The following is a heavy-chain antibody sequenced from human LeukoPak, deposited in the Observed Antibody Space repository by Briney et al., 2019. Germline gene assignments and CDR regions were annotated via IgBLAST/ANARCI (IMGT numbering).Heavy chain of an antibody. CDR1: GYTFTSYD. CDR3: ARGQLGEGLLWFGELLTTFDY. Sequence: GASVKVSCKASGYTFTSYDINWVRQATGQGLEWMGWMNPNSGNTGYAQKFQGRVTMTRNTSISTAYMELSSLRSEDTAVYYCARGQLGEGLLWFGELLTTFDYWGQGTLVTVSS. CDR2: MNPNSGNT. J-gene: IGHJ4*02. D-gene: IGHD3-10*01. V-gene: IGHV1-8*01.